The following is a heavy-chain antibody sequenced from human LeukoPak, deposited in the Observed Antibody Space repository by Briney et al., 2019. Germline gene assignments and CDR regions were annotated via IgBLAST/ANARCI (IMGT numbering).Heavy chain of an antibody. Sequence: GGSLRLSCAASGFTVSSNYMSWVRQAPGKGLEWVSAISGSGGSTYYADSVKGRFTISRDNSKNTLYLQMNSLRAEDTAVYYCVFPNYYDSSGYPFDYWGQGTLVTVSS. J-gene: IGHJ4*02. CDR3: VFPNYYDSSGYPFDY. CDR2: ISGSGGST. CDR1: GFTVSSNY. V-gene: IGHV3-23*01. D-gene: IGHD3-22*01.